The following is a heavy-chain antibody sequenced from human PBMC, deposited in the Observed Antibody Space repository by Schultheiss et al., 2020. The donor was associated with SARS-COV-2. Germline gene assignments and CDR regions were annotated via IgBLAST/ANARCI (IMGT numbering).Heavy chain of an antibody. CDR2: IKQDGSVK. J-gene: IGHJ4*02. D-gene: IGHD1-1*01. CDR3: VKEGEEMGTS. V-gene: IGHV3-7*03. Sequence: GSLRLSCAASGFTFRNYWMDWVRQAPGKGLEWVANIKQDGSVKHYVDSVRGRFIISRDNAKDSLDLQMNSLRVDDTAVYYCVKEGEEMGTSWGQGTLVTVSS. CDR1: GFTFRNYW.